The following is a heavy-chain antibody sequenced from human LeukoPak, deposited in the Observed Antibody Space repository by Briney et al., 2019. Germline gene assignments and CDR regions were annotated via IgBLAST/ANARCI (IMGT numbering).Heavy chain of an antibody. V-gene: IGHV3-48*04. Sequence: GGSLRLSCAASGFTFSSYSMNWVRQAPGKGLEWVSYISSSSSTIYYADSVKGRFTISRDNAKNSLYLQMNSLRAEDMALYYCAKDRGTTISFPLFDYWGQGTLVTVSS. CDR1: GFTFSSYS. D-gene: IGHD3-9*01. CDR3: AKDRGTTISFPLFDY. J-gene: IGHJ4*02. CDR2: ISSSSSTI.